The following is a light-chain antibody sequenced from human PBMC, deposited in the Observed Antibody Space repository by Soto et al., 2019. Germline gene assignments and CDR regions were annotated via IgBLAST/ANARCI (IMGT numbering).Light chain of an antibody. CDR2: GAS. CDR3: QQYDSTVWT. CDR1: QSVRTN. Sequence: EVVLTQSPATLSVSAGGTVTLSCRASQSVRTNVAWYQQIPGQAPRLLVYGASTRATGVPDRFSGSGSGTDFTLTIRRLEPEDFAVYYCQQYDSTVWTFGQGTKVDIK. V-gene: IGKV3-20*01. J-gene: IGKJ1*01.